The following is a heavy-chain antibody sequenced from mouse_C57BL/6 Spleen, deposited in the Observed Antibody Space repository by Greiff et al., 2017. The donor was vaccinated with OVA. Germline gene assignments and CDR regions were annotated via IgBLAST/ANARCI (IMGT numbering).Heavy chain of an antibody. CDR1: GYTFTSYW. D-gene: IGHD1-1*01. J-gene: IGHJ2*01. Sequence: QVHVKQPGAELVKPGASVKMSCKASGYTFTSYWITWVKQRPGQGLEWIGDIYPGSGSTNYNEKFKSKATLTVDTSSSTAYMQLSSLTSEDSAVYYCACSYYYGSSYGDWGQGTTLTVSS. V-gene: IGHV1-55*01. CDR3: ACSYYYGSSYGD. CDR2: IYPGSGST.